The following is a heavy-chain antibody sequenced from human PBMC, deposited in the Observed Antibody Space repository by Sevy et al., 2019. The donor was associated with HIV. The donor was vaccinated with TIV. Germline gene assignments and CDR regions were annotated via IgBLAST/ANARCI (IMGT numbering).Heavy chain of an antibody. CDR3: ARDHNLDSVDY. Sequence: NPRASVKVSCKTSGYTFTGYFIHWVRQAPGQGLEWMGWINPKSGGTNSAQKFQGRVTMTRDTSISTAYMELSRLRSDDTAVYYCARDHNLDSVDYWGQGTLVTVSS. CDR1: GYTFTGYF. D-gene: IGHD3-22*01. J-gene: IGHJ4*02. V-gene: IGHV1-2*02. CDR2: INPKSGGT.